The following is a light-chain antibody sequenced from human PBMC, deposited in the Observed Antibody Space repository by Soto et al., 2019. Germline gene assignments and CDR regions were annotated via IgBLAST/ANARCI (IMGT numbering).Light chain of an antibody. V-gene: IGKV1-5*03. Sequence: DIQMTQAPSTLSASVGDRVTITCRDSQSISVWLAWYQQKAGKAPNLLIYKASRLDSGVPSRFSGSGSETEFTLTISGLQPGDSATYYCQQYNSYSPTFGQGTKVDIK. CDR3: QQYNSYSPT. J-gene: IGKJ1*01. CDR1: QSISVW. CDR2: KAS.